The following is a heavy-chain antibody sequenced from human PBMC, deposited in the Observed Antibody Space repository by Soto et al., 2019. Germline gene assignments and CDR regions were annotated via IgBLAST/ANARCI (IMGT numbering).Heavy chain of an antibody. J-gene: IGHJ6*02. Sequence: GGSLRLSCAASGFTFSSYGMHWVRQAPGKGLEWVAVISYDGSNKYYADSVKGRFTISRDNSKNTLYLQMNSLRAENTAVYYCAKENTGAGTTTYYYYGMDVWGQGTTVTVSS. CDR3: AKENTGAGTTTYYYYGMDV. CDR2: ISYDGSNK. D-gene: IGHD1-7*01. V-gene: IGHV3-30*18. CDR1: GFTFSSYG.